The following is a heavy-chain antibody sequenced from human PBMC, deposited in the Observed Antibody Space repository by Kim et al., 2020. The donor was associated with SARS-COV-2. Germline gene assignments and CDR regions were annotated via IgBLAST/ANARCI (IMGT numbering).Heavy chain of an antibody. J-gene: IGHJ6*02. CDR3: ARDPGSGYMNYGMDV. V-gene: IGHV4-59*13. D-gene: IGHD3-22*01. Sequence: SETLSLTCTVSGDFISSYYWSWIRQTPGKGLEWIGYFYYGGDTTYNPSLKTRVTISEDMSKNQISLKLTSVTAADTAVYYCARDPGSGYMNYGMDVWGQGTKVTV. CDR2: FYYGGDT. CDR1: GDFISSYY.